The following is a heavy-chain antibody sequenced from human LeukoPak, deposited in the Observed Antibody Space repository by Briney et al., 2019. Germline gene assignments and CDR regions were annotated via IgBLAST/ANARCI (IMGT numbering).Heavy chain of an antibody. V-gene: IGHV3-23*01. CDR2: ISGSGAHT. Sequence: GGSLRLSCAASGIMFSDYSMSWVSQAPGKGLEWVSIISGSGAHTYYAASVTGRFTLSRDNSKNTLFLRMNSLRVEDTAVYFCAKMYHMHTSYYYGMDVWGHGTAVTVSS. CDR3: AKMYHMHTSYYYGMDV. D-gene: IGHD2-2*01. CDR1: GIMFSDYS. J-gene: IGHJ6*02.